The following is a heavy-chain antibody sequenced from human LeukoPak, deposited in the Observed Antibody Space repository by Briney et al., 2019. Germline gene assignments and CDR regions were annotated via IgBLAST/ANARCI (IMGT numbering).Heavy chain of an antibody. V-gene: IGHV4-39*01. CDR1: GVSISSSNSY. Sequence: SETLSLTCTVSGVSISSSNSYWGWIRQPPGKGLEWIGSIYYSGNTYYNASLKSQVSISIDTSKNQFSLRLTSVTAADTAVYYCARHRAAQYSSGWYPDYWGQGTLVTVSS. D-gene: IGHD6-19*01. CDR2: IYYSGNT. CDR3: ARHRAAQYSSGWYPDY. J-gene: IGHJ4*02.